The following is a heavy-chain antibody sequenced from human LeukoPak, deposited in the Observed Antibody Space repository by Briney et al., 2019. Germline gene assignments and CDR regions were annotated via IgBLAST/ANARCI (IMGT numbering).Heavy chain of an antibody. Sequence: PGGSLRLSCAASGFTFNNYAMTWVRQSPRKGLEWVASISGRGGTTNYADSVKGRFTISRDNSQNTLYSQMNSLRAEDTAVYYCAKEENDYYDSSGYYPIDSWGQGTLVTVSS. V-gene: IGHV3-23*01. CDR2: ISGRGGTT. D-gene: IGHD3-22*01. CDR3: AKEENDYYDSSGYYPIDS. CDR1: GFTFNNYA. J-gene: IGHJ4*02.